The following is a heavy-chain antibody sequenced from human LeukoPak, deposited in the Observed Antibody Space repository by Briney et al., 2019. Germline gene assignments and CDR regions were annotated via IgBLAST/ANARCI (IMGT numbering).Heavy chain of an antibody. CDR1: GYTFTGYY. J-gene: IGHJ3*02. V-gene: IGHV3-30*02. Sequence: SCKASGYTFTGYYMHWVRQAPGKGLEWVAFIRYDGSNKYYADSVKGRFTISRDNSKNTLYLQMNSLRAEDTAVYYYAKDIGPIALDAFDIWGQGTMVTVSS. CDR3: AKDIGPIALDAFDI. D-gene: IGHD6-13*01. CDR2: IRYDGSNK.